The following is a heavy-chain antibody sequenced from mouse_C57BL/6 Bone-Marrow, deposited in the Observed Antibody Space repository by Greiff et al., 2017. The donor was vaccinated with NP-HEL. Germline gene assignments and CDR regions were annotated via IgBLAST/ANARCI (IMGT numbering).Heavy chain of an antibody. J-gene: IGHJ1*03. CDR3: TNYYGSSYWYFDV. V-gene: IGHV14-4*01. CDR2: IDPENGDT. CDR1: GFNIKDDY. D-gene: IGHD1-1*01. Sequence: VHVKQSGAELVRPGASVKLSCTASGFNIKDDYMHWVKQRPEKGLEWIGWIDPENGDTEYASKFQGKATITADTSSNTAYLQLSSLTSEDTAVYYCTNYYGSSYWYFDVWGTGTTVTVSS.